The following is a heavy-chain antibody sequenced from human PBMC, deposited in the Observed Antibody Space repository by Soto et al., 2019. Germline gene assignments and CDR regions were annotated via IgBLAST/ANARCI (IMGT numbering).Heavy chain of an antibody. J-gene: IGHJ4*01. D-gene: IGHD4-17*01. CDR2: IIGGNGDT. V-gene: IGHV3-23*01. Sequence: GGSLRLSCAASGFTFRSYTMSWVRQAPGKGLEWVSSIIGGNGDTFYAASVTGRFTISRDISKSTLYLQMNGLRVEDTAIYYCAKDKEPDGVWDIDFWGHGTLVTVS. CDR1: GFTFRSYT. CDR3: AKDKEPDGVWDIDF.